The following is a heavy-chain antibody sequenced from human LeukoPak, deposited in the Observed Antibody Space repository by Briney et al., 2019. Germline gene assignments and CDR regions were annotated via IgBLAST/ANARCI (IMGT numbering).Heavy chain of an antibody. V-gene: IGHV1-18*01. Sequence: GASVKVSCKASGYTFTSYGISWVRQAPGQGLEWMGWISAYNGNTNYAQKLQGRVTTTTDTSTSTAYMELRSLRSDDTAVYYCARVWRDWYHYNWFDPWGQGTLVTVSS. CDR1: GYTFTSYG. D-gene: IGHD2-21*01. CDR3: ARVWRDWYHYNWFDP. CDR2: ISAYNGNT. J-gene: IGHJ5*02.